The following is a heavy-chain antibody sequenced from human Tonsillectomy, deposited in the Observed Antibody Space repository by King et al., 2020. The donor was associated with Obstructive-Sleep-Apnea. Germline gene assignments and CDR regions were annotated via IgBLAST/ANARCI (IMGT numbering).Heavy chain of an antibody. CDR3: AKDSMDYDVLTGPVDY. D-gene: IGHD3-9*01. J-gene: IGHJ4*02. Sequence: VQLVESGGGLVQPGWSLRVSCATSGFTFSTYAMGCFRQSQGKGLEWLSGLCGGGRSTHYAESVKGRFAISRDNSKNTLFLQMNSLRPEDTAVYYCAKDSMDYDVLTGPVDYWGQGTLVTVSS. CDR2: LCGGGRST. CDR1: GFTFSTYA. V-gene: IGHV3-23*04.